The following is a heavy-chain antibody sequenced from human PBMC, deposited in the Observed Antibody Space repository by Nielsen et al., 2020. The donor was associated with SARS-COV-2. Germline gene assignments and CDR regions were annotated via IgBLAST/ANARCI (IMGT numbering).Heavy chain of an antibody. CDR2: ISWNSGSI. V-gene: IGHV3-9*01. CDR3: VRGRRVGTTIFEY. CDR1: GFTFDDYA. J-gene: IGHJ4*02. Sequence: SLKISCAASGFTFDDYAMHWVRQAPGKGLEWVSGISWNSGSIGYADSVKGRFTTSRDNAKNSLYVQMNSLRPEDTALYYCVRGRRVGTTIFEYWGQGTLVTVSS. D-gene: IGHD1-26*01.